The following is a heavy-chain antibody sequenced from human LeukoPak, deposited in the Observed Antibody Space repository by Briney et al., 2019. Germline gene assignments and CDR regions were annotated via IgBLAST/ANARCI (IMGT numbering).Heavy chain of an antibody. CDR2: ISSSGSTT. CDR3: ARVDNMVRGIIAY. CDR1: GFTFSSYE. J-gene: IGHJ4*02. V-gene: IGHV3-48*03. Sequence: GGSLRLSCAASGFTFSSYEMTWVRQAPGKGLEWVSYISSSGSTTHYADSVKGRFTISRDNSKNTLFLQVHSLRDDDTAVYYRARVDNMVRGIIAYWGQGTLVTVSS. D-gene: IGHD3-10*01.